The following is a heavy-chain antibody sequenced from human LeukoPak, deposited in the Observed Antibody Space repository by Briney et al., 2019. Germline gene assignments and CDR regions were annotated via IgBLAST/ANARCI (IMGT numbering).Heavy chain of an antibody. Sequence: GASVKVSCKASGYTFTGYYMDWVRQAPGQGLEWMGWINPNSGGTNYAKKFQGRVTMTRDTSISTAYMELSRLRSDDTAVYFCARVPSDTAMSVGGDYWGQGTLVTVSS. CDR3: ARVPSDTAMSVGGDY. CDR2: INPNSGGT. D-gene: IGHD5-18*01. CDR1: GYTFTGYY. J-gene: IGHJ4*02. V-gene: IGHV1-2*02.